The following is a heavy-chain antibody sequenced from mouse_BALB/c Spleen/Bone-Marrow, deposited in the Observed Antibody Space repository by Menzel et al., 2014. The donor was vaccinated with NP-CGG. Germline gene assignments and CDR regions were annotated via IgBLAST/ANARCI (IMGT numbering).Heavy chain of an antibody. CDR1: GFSITSGYS. CDR3: ARKGTGTSYFDY. D-gene: IGHD4-1*01. Sequence: VQLQQSGPDLVRPSQSLSLTCTVTGFSITSGYSWHWIRQFPGNKLEWMGYIHYSVGTNYNPSLKSRISITRDTSKNQFFLRLNSVTTEDTATYYCARKGTGTSYFDYWGQGTTLTVSS. CDR2: IHYSVGT. V-gene: IGHV3-1*02. J-gene: IGHJ2*01.